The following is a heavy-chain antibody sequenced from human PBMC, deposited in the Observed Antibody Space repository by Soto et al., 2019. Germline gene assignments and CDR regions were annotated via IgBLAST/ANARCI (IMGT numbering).Heavy chain of an antibody. V-gene: IGHV4-59*01. CDR3: ARAHAPTLPFDS. CDR1: GGSIRNVY. J-gene: IGHJ4*02. D-gene: IGHD2-15*01. Sequence: SETLSLTCNVTGGSIRNVYWSWIRQSPGKGLEWIGFIYHSGNTKYNPSLKSRVTISIDTSKNQFSLSLTSVTAADTAVYFCARAHAPTLPFDSWGQGTLVTVPS. CDR2: IYHSGNT.